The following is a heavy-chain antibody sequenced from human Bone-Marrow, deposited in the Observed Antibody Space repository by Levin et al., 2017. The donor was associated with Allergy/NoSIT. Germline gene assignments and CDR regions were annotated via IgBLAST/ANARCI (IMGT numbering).Heavy chain of an antibody. J-gene: IGHJ2*01. CDR1: GGSVSSDNDY. V-gene: IGHV4-61*01. CDR3: ARDSLRGTYYYFDL. D-gene: IGHD3-10*01. CDR2: FSYSGIT. Sequence: NSSETLSLTCTVSGGSVSSDNDYWSWIRQPPGKGLEWIGYFSYSGITKHNPSLKSRVSMSVDTSKNQFSLRLSSVTAADTAVYYCARDSLRGTYYYFDLWGRGTLVTVSS.